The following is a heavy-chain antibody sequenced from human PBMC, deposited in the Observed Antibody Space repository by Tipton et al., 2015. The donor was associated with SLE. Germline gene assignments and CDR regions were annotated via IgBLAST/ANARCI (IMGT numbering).Heavy chain of an antibody. CDR1: GYSFPDYW. V-gene: IGHV5-51*01. CDR3: TKHGDKFRYGY. J-gene: IGHJ4*02. Sequence: QLVQSGGEVKKAGESLKISCKGFGYSFPDYWIGWVRQMPGKGLEWMGFIYPRDSDTSYSPSFKGQGTISVDKSTSTAYLQWSSRKASDTAVYYCTKHGDKFRYGYWGQGTLVTVSS. D-gene: IGHD2-21*02. CDR2: IYPRDSDT.